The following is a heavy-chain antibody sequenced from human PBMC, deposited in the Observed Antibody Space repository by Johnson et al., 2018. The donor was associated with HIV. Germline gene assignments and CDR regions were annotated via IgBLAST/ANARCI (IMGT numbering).Heavy chain of an antibody. J-gene: IGHJ3*02. D-gene: IGHD3-22*01. V-gene: IGHV3-30*19. CDR2: ISYDGSNK. CDR1: GFTFSSYG. Sequence: QVQLVESGGGVVQPGGSLRLSCAASGFTFSSYGMHWVRQAPGKGLEWVAVISYDGSNKYYADSVKGRFTISRDNSKNTLYLQMNSLRAEDTAVYYCARHSDPWFVSGYYNGAFDIWGQGTMVTVSS. CDR3: ARHSDPWFVSGYYNGAFDI.